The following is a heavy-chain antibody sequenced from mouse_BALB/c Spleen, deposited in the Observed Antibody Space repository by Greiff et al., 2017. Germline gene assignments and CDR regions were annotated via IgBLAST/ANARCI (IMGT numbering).Heavy chain of an antibody. CDR1: GFNIKDTY. CDR3: AKGTTATGDAMDY. J-gene: IGHJ4*01. Sequence: VQLQQSGAELVKPGASVKLSCTASGFNIKDTYMHWVKQRPEQGLEWIGRIDPANGNTKYDPKFQGKATITADTSSNTAYLQLSSLTSEDTAVYYCAKGTTATGDAMDYWGQGTSVTVSS. V-gene: IGHV14-3*02. CDR2: IDPANGNT. D-gene: IGHD1-2*01.